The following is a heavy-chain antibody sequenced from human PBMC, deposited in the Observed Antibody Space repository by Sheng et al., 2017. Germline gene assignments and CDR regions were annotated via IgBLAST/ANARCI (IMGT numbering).Heavy chain of an antibody. D-gene: IGHD5-12*01. V-gene: IGHV3-48*03. J-gene: IGHJ4*02. CDR1: GFSFKDYE. CDR2: ITTSGTMV. CDR3: ARGRWLHSRSYYFDS. Sequence: EVQLVESGGRLVQPGGSLRLSCAAPGFSFKDYEMNWVRQAPGKGLEWLSYITTSGTMVKYADSVKGRFTISRDDATDSLNLQMTGLRVEDTAVYYCARGRWLHSRSYYFDSWGQGTLVTVSS.